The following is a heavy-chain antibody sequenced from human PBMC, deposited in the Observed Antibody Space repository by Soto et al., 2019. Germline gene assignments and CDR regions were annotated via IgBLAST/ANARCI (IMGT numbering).Heavy chain of an antibody. D-gene: IGHD2-21*02. CDR3: ARDRLCGGDCYLAWFDP. V-gene: IGHV1-18*01. CDR2: ISAYNGNT. CDR1: GYTFTSYG. J-gene: IGHJ5*02. Sequence: GASVKVSCKASGYTFTSYGISWVRQAPGQGLEWMGWISAYNGNTNYAQKLQGRVTMTTDTSTSTAYMELRSLRSDDTAVYYCARDRLCGGDCYLAWFDPWGQGTLVTVS.